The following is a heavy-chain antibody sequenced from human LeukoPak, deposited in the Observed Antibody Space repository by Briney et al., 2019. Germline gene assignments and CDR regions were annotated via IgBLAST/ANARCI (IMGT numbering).Heavy chain of an antibody. CDR3: ARDRRGDIVVVPAAKWFDP. D-gene: IGHD2-2*01. Sequence: GGSLSPSCAASGFTFSSYSMNLGRPAPGKGRGCVSSISSSSSNKYYADSVRGRFTISRDNAKNSLYLQMNSLRAEDTAVYYCARDRRGDIVVVPAAKWFDPWGKGTLVTVSS. J-gene: IGHJ5*02. CDR2: ISSSSSNK. V-gene: IGHV3-21*01. CDR1: GFTFSSYS.